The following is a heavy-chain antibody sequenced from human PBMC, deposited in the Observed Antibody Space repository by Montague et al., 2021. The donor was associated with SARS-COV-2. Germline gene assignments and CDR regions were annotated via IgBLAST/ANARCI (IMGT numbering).Heavy chain of an antibody. CDR1: GGSFSGYY. D-gene: IGHD3-10*01. Sequence: SETLSLTCAVYGGSFSGYYWSWIRQPPGKGLEWIGEINHSCSTNYNPSLKGRGTISVDTSKNQFSLKLSSVTAADTAVYYCARVRYYGSGTSVGMDFWGQGTTVTVSS. J-gene: IGHJ6*02. V-gene: IGHV4-34*01. CDR2: INHSCST. CDR3: ARVRYYGSGTSVGMDF.